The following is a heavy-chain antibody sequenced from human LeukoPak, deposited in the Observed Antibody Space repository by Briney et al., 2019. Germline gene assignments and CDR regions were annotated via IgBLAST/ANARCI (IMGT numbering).Heavy chain of an antibody. CDR1: GYTFTSYY. V-gene: IGHV1-46*01. CDR2: INPSGGSA. J-gene: IGHJ4*02. Sequence: ASVKVSCKASGYTFTSYYIHWVRQAPGQGLEWMGIINPSGGSASYAQKFEGRVTMTRDTSTSTVYMELSSLRAEDTAVYYCARGPGPADDGGGYCFDYWGQGTLVTVSS. CDR3: ARGPGPADDGGGYCFDY. D-gene: IGHD3-22*01.